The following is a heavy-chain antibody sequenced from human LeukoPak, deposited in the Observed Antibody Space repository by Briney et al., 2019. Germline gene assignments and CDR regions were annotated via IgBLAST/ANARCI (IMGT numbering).Heavy chain of an antibody. V-gene: IGHV1-69*04. CDR1: GGTFSSYA. D-gene: IGHD5-12*01. CDR3: ARDMSGYDSDNLYYYYGMDV. Sequence: SVKVSCKASGGTFSSYAISWVRQAPGQGLEWMGRIIPILGIANYAQKFQGRVTITADKSTSTAYMELSSLRSEDTAVYYCARDMSGYDSDNLYYYYGMDVWGQGTTVTVSS. J-gene: IGHJ6*02. CDR2: IIPILGIA.